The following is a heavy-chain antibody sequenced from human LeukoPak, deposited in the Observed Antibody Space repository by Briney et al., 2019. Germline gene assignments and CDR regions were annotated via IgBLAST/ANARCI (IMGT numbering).Heavy chain of an antibody. V-gene: IGHV4-59*01. CDR1: DGSITNYD. CDR2: VHYSGTA. Sequence: PPETLSLTCTVSDGSITNYDWSWVRQPPGKGLEFIGHVHYSGTANYNPSLRSRVTISIDTSKKHFFLKLKSVTAADTAVYYCARGYGDFRVEGRYFHSWGQGILVTVSS. J-gene: IGHJ4*02. D-gene: IGHD4-17*01. CDR3: ARGYGDFRVEGRYFHS.